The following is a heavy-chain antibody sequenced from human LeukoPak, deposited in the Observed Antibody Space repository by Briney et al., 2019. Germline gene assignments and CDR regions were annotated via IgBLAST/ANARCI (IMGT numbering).Heavy chain of an antibody. CDR1: GGSISSYY. CDR3: ARANRYDLYFDY. CDR2: IYYSGST. D-gene: IGHD5-12*01. V-gene: IGHV4-59*01. Sequence: SETLSLTCTVSGGSISSYYWTWIRQPPGKGLEWIGHIYYSGSTNYNPSLKSPVTISIETSKNQFSLKLSSVTAADTAVYYCARANRYDLYFDYWGQGTLVTVSS. J-gene: IGHJ4*02.